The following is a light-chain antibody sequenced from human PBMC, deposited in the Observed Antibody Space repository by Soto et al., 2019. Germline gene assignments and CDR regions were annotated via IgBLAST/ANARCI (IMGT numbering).Light chain of an antibody. CDR2: VNSDGSH. CDR1: SGPTNYA. J-gene: IGLJ2*01. V-gene: IGLV4-69*01. Sequence: QSVLTQSPSASASLGASVKLTCTLTSGPTNYAIAWHQQLPGKGPRFLMKVNSDGSHIKGVGIPDRFSGSSSGAERYLTSSSLHSEDEADYYCQTWATGIRVFGGGTKL. CDR3: QTWATGIRV.